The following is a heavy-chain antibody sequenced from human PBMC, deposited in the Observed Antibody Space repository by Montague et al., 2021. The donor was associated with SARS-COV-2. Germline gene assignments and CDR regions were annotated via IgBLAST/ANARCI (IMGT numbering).Heavy chain of an antibody. CDR1: DVSLSTSTW. CDR2: IYLGGFT. J-gene: IGHJ4*02. Sequence: SETLSLTSVVSDVSLSTSTWWSWVRQSPGKGLEWVGEIYLGGFTHYNPSVKSRVSISLDDSRSQFSLRLTSATAADTAVYFCARGGLGNRGFDYWGQGTLVTVS. V-gene: IGHV4-4*02. D-gene: IGHD3/OR15-3a*01. CDR3: ARGGLGNRGFDY.